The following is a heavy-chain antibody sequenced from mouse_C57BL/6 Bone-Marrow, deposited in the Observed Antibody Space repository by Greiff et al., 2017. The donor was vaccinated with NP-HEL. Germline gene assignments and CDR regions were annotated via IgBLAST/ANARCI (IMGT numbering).Heavy chain of an antibody. J-gene: IGHJ4*01. Sequence: VHLPPSFSALFHPVASLTLSCTSSVYPFPRSWMPLFPPIPGPGLAWIGHINPSYGGTTYNEKFKCKATLTVDKSSSTAYMQLSSLTSEDSAVYYCAREGLFIYYGSNYAMDYWGQGTSVTVSS. D-gene: IGHD1-1*01. CDR1: VYPFPRSW. CDR3: AREGLFIYYGSNYAMDY. V-gene: IGHV1-53*01. CDR2: INPSYGGT.